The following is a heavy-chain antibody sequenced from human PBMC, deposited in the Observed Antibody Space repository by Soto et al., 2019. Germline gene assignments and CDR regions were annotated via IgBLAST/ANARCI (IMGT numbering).Heavy chain of an antibody. CDR1: GFTFSSYA. Sequence: GSLRLSCAASGFTFSSYAMSWVRQAPGKGLEWVSAISGSGGSTYYADSVKGRFTISRDNSKNTLYLQMNSLRAEDTAVYYCAKRARSIVVVIKTPYYFDYWGQGTLVTVSS. D-gene: IGHD3-22*01. CDR3: AKRARSIVVVIKTPYYFDY. J-gene: IGHJ4*02. CDR2: ISGSGGST. V-gene: IGHV3-23*01.